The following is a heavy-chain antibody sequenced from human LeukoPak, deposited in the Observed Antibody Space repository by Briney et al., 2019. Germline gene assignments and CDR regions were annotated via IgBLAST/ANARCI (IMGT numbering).Heavy chain of an antibody. CDR2: TYNSGST. Sequence: SETLSLTCSLSGASISSYYWNWIRQPPGKGLEWIGNTYNSGSTNYNPSLKSRVTISLDTSKSQMSLRLSSVTAADAAVYYGAKDWELGSWGQGTLVTVSS. CDR3: AKDWELGS. CDR1: GASISSYY. V-gene: IGHV4-59*01. J-gene: IGHJ5*02. D-gene: IGHD1-26*01.